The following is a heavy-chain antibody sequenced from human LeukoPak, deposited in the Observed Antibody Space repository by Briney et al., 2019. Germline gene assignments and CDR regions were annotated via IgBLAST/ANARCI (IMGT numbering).Heavy chain of an antibody. CDR2: LDPEDGET. Sequence: ASVKVSCKVSGYTLTELSMHWVRQAPGKGLEWMGGLDPEDGETIYAQKFQGRVTMTEDTSTDTAYMELSRLRSEDTAVYYCATSPYYYDSSGTHQYFDYWGQGTLVTVSS. V-gene: IGHV1-24*01. CDR1: GYTLTELS. CDR3: ATSPYYYDSSGTHQYFDY. J-gene: IGHJ4*02. D-gene: IGHD3-22*01.